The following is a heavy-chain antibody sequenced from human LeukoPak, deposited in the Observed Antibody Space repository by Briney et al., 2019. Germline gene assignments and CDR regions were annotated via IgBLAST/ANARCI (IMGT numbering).Heavy chain of an antibody. CDR2: ISSDGREK. J-gene: IGHJ4*02. Sequence: GGSLRLSCAASGFTVSSNYMHWVRQAPGKGLEWVAVISSDGREKYYADSVTGRFTISRDNSKNTVFLQMNSLRAEDTAVFYCARNLMVRGPRGEWGERTLVTVSS. CDR3: ARNLMVRGPRGE. CDR1: GFTVSSNY. V-gene: IGHV3-30*03. D-gene: IGHD3-10*01.